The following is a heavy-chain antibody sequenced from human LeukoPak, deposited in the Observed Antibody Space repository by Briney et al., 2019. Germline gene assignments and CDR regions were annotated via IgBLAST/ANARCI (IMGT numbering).Heavy chain of an antibody. V-gene: IGHV1-2*02. Sequence: GASVKVSCKASGNTFTGYYMHWVRQAPGQGLEWMGWINPNSGGTNYAQKFQGRVTMTRDTSISTAFMELSRLRSDDTAVYYCARARRGWEPFDPWGQGTLVTVSS. CDR3: ARARRGWEPFDP. CDR1: GNTFTGYY. CDR2: INPNSGGT. J-gene: IGHJ5*02. D-gene: IGHD1-26*01.